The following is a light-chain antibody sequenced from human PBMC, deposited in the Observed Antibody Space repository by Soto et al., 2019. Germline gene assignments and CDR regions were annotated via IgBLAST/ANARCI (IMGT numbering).Light chain of an antibody. CDR3: QQYDSSPLT. CDR1: QSVSSSY. CDR2: GAS. Sequence: EIVLTQSPGTLPLSPGERATLSCRASQSVSSSYLAWYQQKPGQAPRLLIYGASSRATGIPDRFSGSGSGTDFTLTISRLEPGDFAVYYCQQYDSSPLTFGGGTKVEIK. V-gene: IGKV3-20*01. J-gene: IGKJ4*01.